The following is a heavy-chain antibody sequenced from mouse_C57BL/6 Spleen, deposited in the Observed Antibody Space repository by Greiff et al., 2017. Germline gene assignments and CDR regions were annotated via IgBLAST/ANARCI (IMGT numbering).Heavy chain of an antibody. CDR1: GYTFTSYW. Sequence: QVQLQQPGAELVKPGASVSMSCKASGYTFTSYWITWVKQRPGQGLAWLGDIYPGSGSTNYNEKFKSMATLTVDTSSSTAYMQLSSLTSEDSAVYYCAREKGERGSDYWGQGTTLTVSS. CDR2: IYPGSGST. V-gene: IGHV1-55*01. CDR3: AREKGERGSDY. J-gene: IGHJ2*01.